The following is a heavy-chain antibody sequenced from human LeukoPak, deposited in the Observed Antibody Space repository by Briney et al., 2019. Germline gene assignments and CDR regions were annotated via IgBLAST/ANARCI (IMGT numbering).Heavy chain of an antibody. CDR3: ANSKYPYSSGWYFDY. J-gene: IGHJ4*02. Sequence: SGGSLRLSCAASGCTFRSYAMSWVRQAPGKGLEWVSGITGSGDNTYYADSVKGGFTISRYNSKNTFYLQMNSLISEDTAVYYCANSKYPYSSGWYFDYWGQGTLVTVSS. V-gene: IGHV3-23*01. CDR2: ITGSGDNT. D-gene: IGHD6-19*01. CDR1: GCTFRSYA.